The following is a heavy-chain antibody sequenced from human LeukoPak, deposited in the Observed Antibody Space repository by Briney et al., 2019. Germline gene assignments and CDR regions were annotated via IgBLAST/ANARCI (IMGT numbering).Heavy chain of an antibody. J-gene: IGHJ4*02. CDR1: GGSFSGYY. Sequence: SETLSLTCAVYGGSFSGYYWSWIRQPPGKGLEWIGEINHSGSTNYNPSLKSRVTISVDTSKDQFSLKLSSVTAADTAVYYCARCRGRWLQFDYWGQGTLVTVSS. CDR3: ARCRGRWLQFDY. V-gene: IGHV4-34*01. CDR2: INHSGST. D-gene: IGHD5-24*01.